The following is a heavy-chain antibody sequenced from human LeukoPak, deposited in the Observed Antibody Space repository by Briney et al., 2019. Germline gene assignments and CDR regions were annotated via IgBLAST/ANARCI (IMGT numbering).Heavy chain of an antibody. CDR3: ARVGRTTIFGVGDI. CDR1: GYTFTSYG. Sequence: ASVKVSCKASGYTFTSYGISWVRQAPGQGLEWMGWISAYNGNKNYAQKLRGRVTMTTDTSTSTAYMELRSLRSDDTAVYYCARVGRTTIFGVGDIWGQGTMVTVSS. V-gene: IGHV1-18*01. J-gene: IGHJ3*02. CDR2: ISAYNGNK. D-gene: IGHD3-3*01.